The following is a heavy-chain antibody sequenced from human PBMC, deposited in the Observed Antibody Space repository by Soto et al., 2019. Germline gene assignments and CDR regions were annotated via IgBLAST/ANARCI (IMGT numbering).Heavy chain of an antibody. CDR2: IHYSGST. CDR1: GDSISDYY. V-gene: IGHV4-59*08. D-gene: IGHD3-22*01. Sequence: SETLSLTCTVSGDSISDYYWSWIRQPPGKGLEWIGYIHYSGSTNYNPSLKSRVTISVDTSKNQFSLKLSSVTAADTAVYYCARHGLGYYDSSGYYYFFHYWGQGTLVTVSS. CDR3: ARHGLGYYDSSGYYYFFHY. J-gene: IGHJ4*02.